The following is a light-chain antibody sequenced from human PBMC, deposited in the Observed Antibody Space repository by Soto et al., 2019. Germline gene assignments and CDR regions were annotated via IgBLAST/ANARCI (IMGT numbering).Light chain of an antibody. CDR1: QSVSSSD. CDR2: GAS. J-gene: IGKJ1*01. V-gene: IGKV3-20*01. Sequence: EIVLTQSPGTLSLSPGERATLSCRASQSVSSSDLAWYQQKPGQAPRLLIYGASSRATGIPDRFSGSESGTDFTLTISRLEPEDFAVYYCQQYGSSPRTFGQGTKVAIK. CDR3: QQYGSSPRT.